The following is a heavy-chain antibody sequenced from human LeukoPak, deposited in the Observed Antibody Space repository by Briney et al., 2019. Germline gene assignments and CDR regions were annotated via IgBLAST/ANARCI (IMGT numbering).Heavy chain of an antibody. CDR1: GGSISSSSYY. J-gene: IGHJ5*02. D-gene: IGHD3-22*01. Sequence: PETLSLTCIVSGGSISSSSYYWGWTRQPPGKGLEWIGSIYYSGSTYYNPSLKSRVTISVDTSKNQFSLKLSSVTAADTAVYYCARTNYYDSSGYYYRWFDPWGQGTLVTVSS. CDR2: IYYSGST. CDR3: ARTNYYDSSGYYYRWFDP. V-gene: IGHV4-39*01.